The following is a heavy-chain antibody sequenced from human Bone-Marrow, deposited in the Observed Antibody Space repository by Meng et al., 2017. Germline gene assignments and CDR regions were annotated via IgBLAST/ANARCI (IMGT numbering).Heavy chain of an antibody. J-gene: IGHJ4*02. CDR3: ARDNTMIGSFDY. Sequence: HVQLQQLGAGLLKPSETLSLTCAVCGGSFSGYYWSWIRQPPGKGLEWIGEINHSGSTNYNPSLKSRVTISVDTSKNQFSLKLSSVTAADTAVYYCARDNTMIGSFDYWGQGTLVTVSS. V-gene: IGHV4-34*01. CDR1: GGSFSGYY. D-gene: IGHD3-22*01. CDR2: INHSGST.